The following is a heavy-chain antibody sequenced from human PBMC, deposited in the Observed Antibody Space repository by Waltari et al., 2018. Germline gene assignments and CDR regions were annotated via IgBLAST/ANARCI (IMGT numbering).Heavy chain of an antibody. CDR3: AKDDYYYSSGRDGNDAFDI. J-gene: IGHJ3*02. V-gene: IGHV3-23*01. CDR2: ISGSGGST. CDR1: GFTFSSYA. Sequence: EVQLLESGGGLVQPGGSLRLSCAASGFTFSSYAMSWVRQAPGTGLEWVSAISGSGGSTYYADSVKGRFTISRDNSKNTLYLQMNSLRAEDTAVYYCAKDDYYYSSGRDGNDAFDIWGQGTMVTVSS. D-gene: IGHD3-22*01.